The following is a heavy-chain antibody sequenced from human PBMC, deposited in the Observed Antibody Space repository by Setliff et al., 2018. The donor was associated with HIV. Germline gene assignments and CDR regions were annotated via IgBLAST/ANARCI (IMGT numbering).Heavy chain of an antibody. CDR2: ISSSSSYI. Sequence: PGGSLRLSCAASGFTFSSYSMNWVRQAPGKGLEWVSSISSSSSYIYYADSVKGRFTISRDNAKKSVYLQVSSLRVEDTAVYYCAREYATFYNYYYYMDVWGKGTTVTVSS. D-gene: IGHD2-8*01. CDR1: GFTFSSYS. J-gene: IGHJ6*03. V-gene: IGHV3-21*01. CDR3: AREYATFYNYYYYMDV.